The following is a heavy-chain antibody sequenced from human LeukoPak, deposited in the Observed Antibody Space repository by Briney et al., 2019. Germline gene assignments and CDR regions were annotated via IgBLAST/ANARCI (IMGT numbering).Heavy chain of an antibody. V-gene: IGHV4-39*01. CDR2: IYYSGST. D-gene: IGHD3-10*01. J-gene: IGHJ4*02. CDR1: GGSISSSSYY. CDR3: ARQSAYYGSGSSEYYFDY. Sequence: SETLSLTCTVSGGSISSSSYYWGWIRQPPGKGLEWIGSIYYSGSTYYNPSLKSRVTISVDTSKNQFSLKLSSVTAADTAVYYCARQSAYYGSGSSEYYFDYSGQGTLVTVSS.